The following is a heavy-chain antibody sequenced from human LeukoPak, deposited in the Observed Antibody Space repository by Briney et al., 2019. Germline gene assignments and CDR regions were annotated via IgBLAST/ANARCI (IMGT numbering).Heavy chain of an antibody. Sequence: ASVKVSCKASGGTFSSYAISWVRQDPGQGLEWMGWISAYNGNTNYAQKLQGRVTMTTDTSTSAAYMELRSLRSDDTAVYYCARGPVFGAFDIWGQGTMVTVSS. CDR1: GGTFSSYA. D-gene: IGHD1-14*01. CDR3: ARGPVFGAFDI. V-gene: IGHV1-18*01. CDR2: ISAYNGNT. J-gene: IGHJ3*02.